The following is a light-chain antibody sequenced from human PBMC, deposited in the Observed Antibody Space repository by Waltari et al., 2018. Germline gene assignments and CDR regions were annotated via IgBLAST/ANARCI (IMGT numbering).Light chain of an antibody. V-gene: IGKV3-11*01. CDR3: NQRATWPRT. CDR2: DAS. J-gene: IGKJ1*01. Sequence: EIVLTQSPATLSLSPGERATLSCRASQSVSSYLAWSQQKPGQAPRLLIYDASTRATGIPARFSGSESGTDFTLTITNLEPEDSAVYYCNQRATWPRTFGQGTKVEIK. CDR1: QSVSSY.